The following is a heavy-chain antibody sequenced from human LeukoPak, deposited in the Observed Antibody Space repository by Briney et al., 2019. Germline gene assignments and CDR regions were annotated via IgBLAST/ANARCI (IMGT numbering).Heavy chain of an antibody. CDR2: IYPGGSDT. CDR3: ARLSEDFWSGYSFFDY. Sequence: GESLKISCKGSGYSFTSYWIGWVRQMPGKGLEWMGIIYPGGSDTRYSPSFQGQVTISADKCISTAYLQWSSLKASDTAMYYCARLSEDFWSGYSFFDYWGQGTLVTVSS. CDR1: GYSFTSYW. V-gene: IGHV5-51*01. D-gene: IGHD3-3*01. J-gene: IGHJ4*02.